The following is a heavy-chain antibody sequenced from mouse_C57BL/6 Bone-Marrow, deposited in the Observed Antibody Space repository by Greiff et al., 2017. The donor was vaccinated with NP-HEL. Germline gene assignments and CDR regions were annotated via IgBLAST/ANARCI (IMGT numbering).Heavy chain of an antibody. CDR1: GYTFTSYW. Sequence: QVQLQQPGAELVKPGASVKMSCKASGYTFTSYWITWVKQRPGQGLEWIGDIYPGSGCTNYNEKFKGKATLTVDTSSSTAYMQLSSLTSADSAVYDCARDSCYAMDYWGQGTSVTVSS. CDR3: ARDSCYAMDY. J-gene: IGHJ4*01. D-gene: IGHD2-12*01. V-gene: IGHV1-55*01. CDR2: IYPGSGCT.